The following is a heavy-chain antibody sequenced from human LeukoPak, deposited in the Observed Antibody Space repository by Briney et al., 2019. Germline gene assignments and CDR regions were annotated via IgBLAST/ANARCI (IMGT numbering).Heavy chain of an antibody. J-gene: IGHJ4*03. D-gene: IGHD3-22*01. Sequence: SETLSLTCTVSGGSISSSSYYWGWIRQPPGKGLEWIGSIYYSGSTYYNPSLKSRVTISVDTSKNPFSLKLSSVTAADTAVYYCVGYYYDSSGYYRDYWGQGTTVTVSS. V-gene: IGHV4-39*01. CDR1: GGSISSSSYY. CDR3: VGYYYDSSGYYRDY. CDR2: IYYSGST.